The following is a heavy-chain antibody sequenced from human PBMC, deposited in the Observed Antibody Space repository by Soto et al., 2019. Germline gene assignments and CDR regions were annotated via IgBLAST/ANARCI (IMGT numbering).Heavy chain of an antibody. Sequence: SETLSLTCAVSGGSISSSNWWSWVRQPPGXGLEWIGEIYHSGSTNYNPSLKSRVTISVDKSKNQFSLKLSSVTAADTAVYYCARAHTYYDSSGYYIPYFDYWGQGTLVTVSS. V-gene: IGHV4-4*02. J-gene: IGHJ4*02. CDR3: ARAHTYYDSSGYYIPYFDY. D-gene: IGHD3-22*01. CDR2: IYHSGST. CDR1: GGSISSSNW.